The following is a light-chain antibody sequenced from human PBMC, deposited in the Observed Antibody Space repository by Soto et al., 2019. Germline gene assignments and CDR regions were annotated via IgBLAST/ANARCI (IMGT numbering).Light chain of an antibody. CDR2: EVS. V-gene: IGLV2-8*01. Sequence: QSALAQPPSASGSPGQSVTISCTGTSSDAGGYSFVSWYQQHPGKAPKLMIYEVSKRPSGVPDRFSGSKSGNTTSMNVSELQAEDEADYYCSSYVGGNSQCVFGTGTKAPS. CDR3: SSYVGGNSQCV. CDR1: SSDAGGYSF. J-gene: IGLJ1*01.